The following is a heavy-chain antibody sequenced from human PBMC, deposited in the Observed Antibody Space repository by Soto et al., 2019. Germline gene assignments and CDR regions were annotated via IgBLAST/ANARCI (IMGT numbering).Heavy chain of an antibody. V-gene: IGHV1-69*13. Sequence: SVKVSCKASGGTFSSYAISWVRQAPGQGLEWMGGIIPIFGTANYAQKFQGRVTITADESTSTAYMELSSLRSEDTAVHYCARDGPYYYDSSGYYYDAFDIWGQGTMVTVSS. D-gene: IGHD3-22*01. J-gene: IGHJ3*02. CDR3: ARDGPYYYDSSGYYYDAFDI. CDR1: GGTFSSYA. CDR2: IIPIFGTA.